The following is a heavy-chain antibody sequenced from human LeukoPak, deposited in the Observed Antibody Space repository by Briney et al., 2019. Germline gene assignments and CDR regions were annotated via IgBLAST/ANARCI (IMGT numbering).Heavy chain of an antibody. CDR2: ISTISSTI. J-gene: IGHJ4*02. V-gene: IGHV3-48*04. Sequence: PGGSLRLSCAASGFTFSSYSMNWVRQAPGKGLEWVSYISTISSTIYYADSVKGRFTISRDNAKNSLYLQMNSLRSDDTAVYYCARDHYYGSGRLDYWGQGTLVTVSS. CDR1: GFTFSSYS. CDR3: ARDHYYGSGRLDY. D-gene: IGHD3-10*01.